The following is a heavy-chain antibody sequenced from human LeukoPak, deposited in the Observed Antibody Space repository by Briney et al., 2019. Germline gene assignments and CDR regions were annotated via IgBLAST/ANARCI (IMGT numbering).Heavy chain of an antibody. CDR3: ASYETGTERFDY. CDR1: GYSISSGYY. V-gene: IGHV4-38-2*02. Sequence: PSETLSLTCTVSGYSISSGYYWGWIRQPPGKGLEWIGTIFHSGSTYYNPSLKSRVAISVDTSKNQFSLRLSSVTAADTAVYYCASYETGTERFDYWGQGTLVTVSS. J-gene: IGHJ4*02. D-gene: IGHD1-1*01. CDR2: IFHSGST.